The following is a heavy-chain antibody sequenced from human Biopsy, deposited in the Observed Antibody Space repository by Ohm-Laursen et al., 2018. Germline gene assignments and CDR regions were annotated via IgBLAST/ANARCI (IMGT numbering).Heavy chain of an antibody. D-gene: IGHD3-22*01. CDR1: GYTFTGYH. Sequence: ASVRVSCKASGYTFTGYHVHWGRQAPGQGLGWRGWINAKTGDTNYAQKFQGRVTMTRDTSISTAYVDLSSLRSDDTAVYYCTRGGYYYDSLAYYYWFDPWDQGTLVTVSS. V-gene: IGHV1-2*02. CDR3: TRGGYYYDSLAYYYWFDP. J-gene: IGHJ5*02. CDR2: INAKTGDT.